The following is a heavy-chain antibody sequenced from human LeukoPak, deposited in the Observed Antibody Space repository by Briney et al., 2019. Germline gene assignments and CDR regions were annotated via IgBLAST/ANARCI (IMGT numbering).Heavy chain of an antibody. CDR1: GGSFSGYY. CDR3: ARGRTGSSGSWHFDY. D-gene: IGHD1-1*01. CDR2: INHSGST. J-gene: IGHJ4*02. V-gene: IGHV4-34*01. Sequence: SETLSLTCAVYGGSFSGYYWSWIRQPPGKGLEWIGEINHSGSTNYNPSLKSRVTISVDTSKNQFSLKLSSVTAADTAVYYCARGRTGSSGSWHFDYWGQGTLVTVSS.